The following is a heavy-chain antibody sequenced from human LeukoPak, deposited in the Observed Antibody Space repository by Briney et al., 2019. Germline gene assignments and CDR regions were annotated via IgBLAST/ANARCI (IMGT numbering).Heavy chain of an antibody. D-gene: IGHD6-13*01. CDR3: ARAASSWSFDY. CDR1: GGSITNYY. CDR2: LYDGGTT. Sequence: PSETLSLTCTVSGGSITNYYWSWIRQPPGRGLEWIGHLYDGGTTNYNPSLKSRVTMSVDTSKNQFSLRLSSVTAADTAVYYCARAASSWSFDYWGQGTLVTVPS. J-gene: IGHJ4*02. V-gene: IGHV4-59*01.